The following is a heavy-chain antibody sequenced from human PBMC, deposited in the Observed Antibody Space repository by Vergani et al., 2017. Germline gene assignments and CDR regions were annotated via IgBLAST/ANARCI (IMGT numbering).Heavy chain of an antibody. J-gene: IGHJ5*02. CDR3: ARHSTVEWLVKLGWIDP. Sequence: VQLVESGGGLVKPGGSLRLSCAASGFTFSNAWMNWVRQAPGKGLEWIASIYYSGSTYYNPSLKSRVTISVDTSKNQFSLKLSSVTAADTAVYFCARHSTVEWLVKLGWIDPWGQGILVTVSS. CDR1: GFTFSNAW. D-gene: IGHD6-19*01. CDR2: IYYSGST. V-gene: IGHV4-59*05.